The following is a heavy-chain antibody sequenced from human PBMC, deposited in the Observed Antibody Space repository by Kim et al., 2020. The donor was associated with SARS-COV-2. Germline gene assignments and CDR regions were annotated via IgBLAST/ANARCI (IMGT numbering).Heavy chain of an antibody. CDR3: ARQAATPDIVVVPAAIFVASDY. CDR2: IYPGDSDT. Sequence: GESLKISCKGSGYSFTSYWIGWVRQMPGKGLEWMGIIYPGDSDTRYSPSFQGQVTISADKSISTAYLQWSSLKASDTAMYYCARQAATPDIVVVPAAIFVASDYWGQGTLVTVSS. V-gene: IGHV5-51*01. CDR1: GYSFTSYW. J-gene: IGHJ4*02. D-gene: IGHD2-2*01.